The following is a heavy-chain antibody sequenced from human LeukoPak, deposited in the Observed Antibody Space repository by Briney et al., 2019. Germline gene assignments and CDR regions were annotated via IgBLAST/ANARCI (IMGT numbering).Heavy chain of an antibody. CDR3: ARHRTTVTSP. CDR2: IYYSGST. CDR1: GGSISSYY. V-gene: IGHV4-39*01. Sequence: PSETLSLTCTVSGGSISSYYWGWIRQPPGKGLEWIGSIYYSGSTYYNPSLKSRVTISVDTSKNQFSLKLSSVTAADTAVYYCARHRTTVTSPWGQGTLVTVSS. J-gene: IGHJ5*02. D-gene: IGHD4-17*01.